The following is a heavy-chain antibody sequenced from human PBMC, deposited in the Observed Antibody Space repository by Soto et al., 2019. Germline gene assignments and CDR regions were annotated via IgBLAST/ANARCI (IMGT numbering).Heavy chain of an antibody. CDR3: ARRTNYGTAWYPDY. V-gene: IGHV4-59*08. D-gene: IGHD6-19*01. CDR2: IHYSGGT. J-gene: IGHJ4*02. Sequence: QVQLQESGPGLVKPSETRSLTCAVSGGSISGYSWSWIRQPPGKGLEWIGNIHYSGGTNYNPSLKGRVTISLDTSKIQFSLQLTSVTDADTAVYYCARRTNYGTAWYPDYWGQGTLVTVSS. CDR1: GGSISGYS.